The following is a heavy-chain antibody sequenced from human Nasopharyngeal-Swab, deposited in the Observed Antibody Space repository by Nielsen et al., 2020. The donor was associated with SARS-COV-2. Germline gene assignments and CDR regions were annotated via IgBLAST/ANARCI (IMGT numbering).Heavy chain of an antibody. CDR3: ARSGTTKYGLDV. Sequence: ESLKISCSVSGGSISGYFLSWIRQPAGEGLEWIGRVYTSGSTNYNPSLKSRVTISIDMSKNQFSLELGSVTAADTAFYYCARSGTTKYGLDVWGQGTTVIVSS. CDR2: VYTSGST. CDR1: GGSISGYF. D-gene: IGHD1-1*01. V-gene: IGHV4-4*07. J-gene: IGHJ6*01.